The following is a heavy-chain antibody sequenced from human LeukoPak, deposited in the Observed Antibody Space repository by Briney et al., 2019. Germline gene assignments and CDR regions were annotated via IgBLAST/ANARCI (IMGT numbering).Heavy chain of an antibody. CDR1: GYTFTGYY. D-gene: IGHD6-6*01. V-gene: IGHV1-2*06. J-gene: IGHJ4*02. CDR2: INPNSGGT. CDR3: ARVEYSSSRSHFDY. Sequence: ASVKVSCKASGYTFTGYYMHWVRQAPGQGLEWMGRINPNSGGTNYAQKFQGRVTITRDTSASTAYMELSSLRSEGTAVYYCARVEYSSSRSHFDYWGQGTLVTVSS.